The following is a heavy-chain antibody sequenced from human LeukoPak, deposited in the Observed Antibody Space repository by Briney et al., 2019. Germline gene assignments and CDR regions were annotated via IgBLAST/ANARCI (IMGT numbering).Heavy chain of an antibody. D-gene: IGHD2-8*01. J-gene: IGHJ3*02. CDR1: GFTFSSYA. CDR2: ISYDGSNK. V-gene: IGHV3-30*04. Sequence: GGSLRLSCAASGFTFSSYAMHWVRQAPGKGLEWVAVISYDGSNKYYADSVKGRFTISRDNSKNTLYLQMNSLRAEDTAVYYCARDGARYCTNGVCPFIWGQGTMVTVSS. CDR3: ARDGARYCTNGVCPFI.